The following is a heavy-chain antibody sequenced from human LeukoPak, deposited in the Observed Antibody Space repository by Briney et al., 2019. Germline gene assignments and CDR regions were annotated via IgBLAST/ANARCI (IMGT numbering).Heavy chain of an antibody. J-gene: IGHJ4*02. V-gene: IGHV1-2*02. CDR3: ARDLGSGWMIVDY. CDR2: INPNSGGT. CDR1: GYTFTGYY. Sequence: ASVKVSCKASGYTFTGYYIHWVRQAPGQGLEWMGWINPNSGGTSSAQKFQGRVTLTRDTSISTAYLELSSLRSDDTAVYYCARDLGSGWMIVDYWGQGTLVTVSS. D-gene: IGHD6-19*01.